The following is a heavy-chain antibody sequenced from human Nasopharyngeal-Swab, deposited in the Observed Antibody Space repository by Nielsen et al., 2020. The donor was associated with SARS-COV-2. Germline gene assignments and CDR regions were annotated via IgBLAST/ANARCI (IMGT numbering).Heavy chain of an antibody. Sequence: ASVKVSCKASGYTFTSYAMHWVRQAPGQRLEWMGWINAGNGNTKYSQKFQGRVTITRDTSASTAYMELSSLRSEDTAVYYCARGRWDDSSGYYYPRGRYSWFDPWGQGTLVTVSS. V-gene: IGHV1-3*01. D-gene: IGHD3-22*01. CDR1: GYTFTSYA. CDR3: ARGRWDDSSGYYYPRGRYSWFDP. J-gene: IGHJ5*02. CDR2: INAGNGNT.